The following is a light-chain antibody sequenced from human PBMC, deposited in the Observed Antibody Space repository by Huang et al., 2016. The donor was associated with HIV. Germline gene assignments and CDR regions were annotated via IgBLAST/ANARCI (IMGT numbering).Light chain of an antibody. CDR2: GAS. CDR3: HQYNDWPPWT. V-gene: IGKV3-15*01. J-gene: IGKJ1*01. Sequence: EIVMTQSPATLSVSPGERAILLCRASQNIDTNVAWYQQKPGQAPRRIIFGASTRATGISARFTGGGSETEFTLTINSVQSEDVAMYYCHQYNDWPPWTFGQGTRVEI. CDR1: QNIDTN.